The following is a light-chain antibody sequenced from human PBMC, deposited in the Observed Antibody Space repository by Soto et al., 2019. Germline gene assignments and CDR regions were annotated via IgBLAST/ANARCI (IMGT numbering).Light chain of an antibody. J-gene: IGLJ1*01. CDR1: SSNIGAGYD. V-gene: IGLV1-40*01. CDR3: QPYDSSLSGPPYV. CDR2: GNS. Sequence: QSVLTQPPSVSGAPGQRVTISCTGSSSNIGAGYDVHWYQPLPGTAPKLLIYGNSNRPSGVPDRFSGSKSGTSASLAITGHQAEDEADYFCQPYDSSLSGPPYVFATGTKLTVL.